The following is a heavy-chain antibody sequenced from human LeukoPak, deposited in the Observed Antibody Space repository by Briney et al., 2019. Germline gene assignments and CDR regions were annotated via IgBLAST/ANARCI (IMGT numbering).Heavy chain of an antibody. D-gene: IGHD6-6*01. V-gene: IGHV4-59*12. CDR3: ATDSIAARYYYFDY. CDR2: IYYSGST. J-gene: IGHJ4*02. CDR1: GGSISSYY. Sequence: KPSETLSLTCTVSGGSISSYYWSWIRQPPGKGLEWIGYIYYSGSTNYNPSLKSRVTISVDTSKNQFSLKLSSVTAADTAVYYCATDSIAARYYYFDYWGQGTLVTVSS.